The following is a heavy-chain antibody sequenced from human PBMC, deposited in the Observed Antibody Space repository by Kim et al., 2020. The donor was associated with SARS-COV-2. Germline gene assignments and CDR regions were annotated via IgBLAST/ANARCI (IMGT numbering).Heavy chain of an antibody. Sequence: SETLSLTCTVSGGSISSSSYYWGWIRQPPGKGLEWIGSIYYSGSTYYNPSLKSRVTISVDTSKNQFSLKLSSVTAADTAVYYCASHIAAAGTYYYGMDVWGQGSTVTVSS. J-gene: IGHJ6*02. CDR3: ASHIAAAGTYYYGMDV. D-gene: IGHD6-13*01. CDR1: GGSISSSSYY. V-gene: IGHV4-39*07. CDR2: IYYSGST.